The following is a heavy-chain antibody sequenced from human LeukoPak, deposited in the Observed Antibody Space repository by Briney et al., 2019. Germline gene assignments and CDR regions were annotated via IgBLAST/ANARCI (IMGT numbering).Heavy chain of an antibody. CDR1: GFSFSSYW. CDR3: ARSSYPLHFDY. CDR2: LSSDGGGG. J-gene: IGHJ4*02. Sequence: GGSLRLSCAASGFSFSSYWMHWVRQAPGRGLVWVSRLSSDGGGGTYADFVKGRFTISRDNAKNTLYLQMNSLSAEDTAVYFCARSSYPLHFDYWGQGTLVTVSS. V-gene: IGHV3-74*01.